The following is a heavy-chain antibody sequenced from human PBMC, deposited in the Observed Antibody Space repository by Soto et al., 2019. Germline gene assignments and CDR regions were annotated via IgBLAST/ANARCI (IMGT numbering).Heavy chain of an antibody. J-gene: IGHJ6*03. CDR1: AFTFSNYW. D-gene: IGHD2-15*01. V-gene: IGHV3-74*02. CDR2: INRDGSVS. Sequence: EVQLVESGGGLVQPGGSLRLSCAASAFTFSNYWMYWVRQAPGKGLEWVSRINRDGSVSSDAASVKGRLTISIDKVKNTLYLQMDSLRAEDTAVYDCARGDCVGGTCYSLAGSLYYYMDVWGKGTKVTGFS. CDR3: ARGDCVGGTCYSLAGSLYYYMDV.